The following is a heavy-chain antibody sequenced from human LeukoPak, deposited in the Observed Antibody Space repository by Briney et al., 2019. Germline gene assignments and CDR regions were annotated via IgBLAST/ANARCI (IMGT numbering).Heavy chain of an antibody. J-gene: IGHJ6*03. V-gene: IGHV4-59*08. CDR2: TYYSGST. D-gene: IGHD2-21*01. CDR3: AGIPPSEYYYMDV. CDR1: GGSISSYY. Sequence: SETLSLTCTVSGGSISSYYWSWIRQPPGKGLEWIGYTYYSGSTNYNPSLKSRVTISVDTSKNQFSLKLSSVTAADTAVYYCAGIPPSEYYYMDVWGKGTTVTVSS.